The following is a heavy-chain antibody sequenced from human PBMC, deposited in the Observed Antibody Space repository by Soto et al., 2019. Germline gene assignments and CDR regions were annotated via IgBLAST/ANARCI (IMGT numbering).Heavy chain of an antibody. CDR2: ISYDGSNK. CDR3: ARDSDLDY. Sequence: GGSLRLSCAASGFTFSSYAMHWVRQAPGKGLEWVAVISYDGSNKYYADSVKGRFTISRDNSKNTLYLQMNSLRAEDTAVYYCARDSDLDYWGQGTLVTVSS. V-gene: IGHV3-30-3*01. J-gene: IGHJ4*02. CDR1: GFTFSSYA.